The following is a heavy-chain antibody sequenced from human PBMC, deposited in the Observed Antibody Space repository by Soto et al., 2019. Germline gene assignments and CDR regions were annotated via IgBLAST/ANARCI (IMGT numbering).Heavy chain of an antibody. J-gene: IGHJ4*02. D-gene: IGHD6-13*01. CDR3: AKDAMGNFDY. CDR2: ISYDGSNK. V-gene: IGHV3-30*18. Sequence: GGSLRLSCAASGFTFSSYGVHWVRQAPGKGLEWVAVISYDGSNKYYADSVKGRFTISRDNSKNTLYLQMNSLRAEDTAVYYCAKDAMGNFDYWGQGTLVTVSS. CDR1: GFTFSSYG.